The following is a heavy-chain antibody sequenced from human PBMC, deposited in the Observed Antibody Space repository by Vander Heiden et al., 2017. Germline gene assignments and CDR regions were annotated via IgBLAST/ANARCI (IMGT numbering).Heavy chain of an antibody. CDR3: ARTLLVAGIFFDY. Sequence: EVQMVESGGGFVQPGGSLRRSCAASGLTFSDYWMSWVRQGPGKGLEWVDKIKEDGSEGHDVDAVKGRFTITRDNGKKSLYLQMNSLRAEDTAVYYGARTLLVAGIFFDYWGQGTLVTVYS. CDR1: GLTFSDYW. CDR2: IKEDGSEG. V-gene: IGHV3-7*03. J-gene: IGHJ4*02. D-gene: IGHD6-19*01.